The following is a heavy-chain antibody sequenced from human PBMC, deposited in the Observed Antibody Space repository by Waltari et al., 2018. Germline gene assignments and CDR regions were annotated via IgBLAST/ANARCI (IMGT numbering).Heavy chain of an antibody. Sequence: QVQLVQSGAEVKKPGSSVKVSCTASGGTFSSYTISWVRQAPGQGLEWMGRIIPILGIANYAQKFQGRVTITADKSTSTAYMELSSLRSEDTAVYYCARDMRDEAISLYYWGQGTLVTVSS. CDR2: IIPILGIA. V-gene: IGHV1-69*08. J-gene: IGHJ4*02. CDR1: GGTFSSYT. CDR3: ARDMRDEAISLYY.